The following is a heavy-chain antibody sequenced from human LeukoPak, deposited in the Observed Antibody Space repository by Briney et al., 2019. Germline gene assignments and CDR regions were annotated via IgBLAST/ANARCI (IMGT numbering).Heavy chain of an antibody. CDR2: FDPEDGET. CDR3: ATEARGVTRDWFDP. V-gene: IGHV1-24*01. J-gene: IGHJ5*02. Sequence: GASVRVSCKVSGYTLTELSMHWVRQAPGKGLEWMGGFDPEDGETIYAQKFQGRVTMTEDTSTDTAYMELSSLRSEDTAVYYCATEARGVTRDWFDPWGQGTLVTVSS. CDR1: GYTLTELS. D-gene: IGHD4-23*01.